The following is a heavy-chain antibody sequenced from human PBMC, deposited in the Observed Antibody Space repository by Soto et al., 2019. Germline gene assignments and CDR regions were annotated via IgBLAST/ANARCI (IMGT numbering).Heavy chain of an antibody. CDR3: ARVVGGYYYGMDV. CDR2: IYHSGST. V-gene: IGHV4-4*02. Sequence: QVQLQESGPGLVKPSGTLSLTCAVSGGSISSSNWWSWVRQPPGKGLEWIGEIYHSGSTNYNPSLXXRXPISVDKSKNQFSLNLSSVTAADTAVYYCARVVGGYYYGMDVWGQGTTVNVSS. D-gene: IGHD2-2*01. CDR1: GGSISSSNW. J-gene: IGHJ6*02.